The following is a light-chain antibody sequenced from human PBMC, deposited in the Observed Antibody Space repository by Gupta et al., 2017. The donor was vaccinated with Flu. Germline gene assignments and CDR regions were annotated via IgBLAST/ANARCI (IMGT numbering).Light chain of an antibody. Sequence: DIQMTQSPPTLSASLGDRVTITCRASQSISSWLAWYQQKPGKAPKLLIYKASSLESGVPSRFSGSGSGTEFTLTISGLQPDDFATYYCQQYNSYPWTFGQGTNVEI. CDR1: QSISSW. CDR3: QQYNSYPWT. V-gene: IGKV1-5*03. J-gene: IGKJ1*01. CDR2: KAS.